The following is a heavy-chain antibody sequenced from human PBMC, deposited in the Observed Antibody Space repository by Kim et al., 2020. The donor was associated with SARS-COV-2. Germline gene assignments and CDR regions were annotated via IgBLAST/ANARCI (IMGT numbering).Heavy chain of an antibody. Sequence: ASVKVSCKASGYTFTGYYMHWVRQAPGQGLEWMGRINPNSGGTNYAQKFQGRVTMTRDTSISTAYMELSRLRSEDTSVYYCARVYSLGNAFDIWGQGTMVTVSS. CDR2: INPNSGGT. V-gene: IGHV1-2*06. CDR3: ARVYSLGNAFDI. D-gene: IGHD3-16*01. CDR1: GYTFTGYY. J-gene: IGHJ3*02.